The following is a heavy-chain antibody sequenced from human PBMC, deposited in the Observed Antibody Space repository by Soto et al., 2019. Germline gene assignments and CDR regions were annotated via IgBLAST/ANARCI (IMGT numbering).Heavy chain of an antibody. D-gene: IGHD5-18*01. V-gene: IGHV1-69*01. CDR3: ARGGGYSDGYYYYGMDV. Sequence: QVQLVQSGAEVKKPGSSVKVSGKASGGTFSSYAISWVRQAPGQGLEWMGGIIPIFGTANYAQKFQGRVTITADESTSTAYMELSSLRSEDTSVYYCARGGGYSDGYYYYGMDVWGQGTTVTVSS. CDR2: IIPIFGTA. J-gene: IGHJ6*02. CDR1: GGTFSSYA.